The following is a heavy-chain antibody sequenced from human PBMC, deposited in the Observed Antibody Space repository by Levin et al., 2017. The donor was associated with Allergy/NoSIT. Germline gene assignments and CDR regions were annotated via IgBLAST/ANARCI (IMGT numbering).Heavy chain of an antibody. CDR1: GYSFTTYD. J-gene: IGHJ1*01. Sequence: GESLKISCKASGYSFTTYDINWVRQDSGQGLEWMGWMNPNNGNTGYAQKFQGRVTMTRDTSITTAYMELSGLRSEDTAVYYCTRADDGHREYWGQGTLVTVSS. CDR2: MNPNNGNT. CDR3: TRADDGHREY. V-gene: IGHV1-8*01. D-gene: IGHD6-6*01.